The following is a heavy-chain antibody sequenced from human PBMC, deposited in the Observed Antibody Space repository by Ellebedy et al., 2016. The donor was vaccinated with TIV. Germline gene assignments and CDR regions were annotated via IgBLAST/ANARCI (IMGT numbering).Heavy chain of an antibody. V-gene: IGHV4-4*07. CDR3: ARDFENTRGVRGVVLQGMDV. CDR2: IYSSGST. Sequence: SEPLSLTXTVSGGSITNYYWTWIRQPAGEGLEWLGRIYSSGSTDYNPSLKSRVTMSVDTSKNQVSLKLSSVTAADTAVYYCARDFENTRGVRGVVLQGMDVWGLGTTVTVSS. CDR1: GGSITNYY. D-gene: IGHD3-10*01. J-gene: IGHJ6*02.